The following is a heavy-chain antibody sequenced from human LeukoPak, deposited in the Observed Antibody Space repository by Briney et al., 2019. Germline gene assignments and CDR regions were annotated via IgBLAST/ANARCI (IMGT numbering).Heavy chain of an antibody. CDR3: ARRRYCSGGSCYSGDNWFDP. D-gene: IGHD2-15*01. J-gene: IGHJ5*02. CDR2: IYFSVST. CDR1: GGSLTSSIYY. Sequence: SETLSHTRTVSGGSLTSSIYYWGWIRQPPGGGLEWLVSIYFSVSTYYNPSLKTRSPISVDTPKNQFFRKLSSVTAADTAVFYCARRRYCSGGSCYSGDNWFDPWGQGTLVTVSS. V-gene: IGHV4-39*01.